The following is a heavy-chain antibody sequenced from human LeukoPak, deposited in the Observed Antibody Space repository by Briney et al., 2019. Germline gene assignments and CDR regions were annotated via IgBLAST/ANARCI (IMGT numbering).Heavy chain of an antibody. V-gene: IGHV3-23*01. D-gene: IGHD3-3*01. CDR3: AKCPSSDFWSGYYSDFDY. Sequence: GGSLRLSCAASGFTFSSYGMTWVRQAPGKGLEWVSAISGSGGSTYYADSVKGRFTISRDNSKNTLYLQMNSLRAEDTAVYYCAKCPSSDFWSGYYSDFDYWGQGTLVTVSS. CDR1: GFTFSSYG. CDR2: ISGSGGST. J-gene: IGHJ4*02.